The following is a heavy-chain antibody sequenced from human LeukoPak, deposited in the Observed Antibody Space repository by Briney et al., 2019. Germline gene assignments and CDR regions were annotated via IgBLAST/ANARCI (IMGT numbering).Heavy chain of an antibody. Sequence: GGSLRLSCAASGFTVSSNYMSWVRQAPGKGLEWVSVIYSGGSTYYADSVKGRFTISRDNSKNTLYLQMNSLRAEDTAVYYCARVGAHCSGGSCYSEEYFQHWGQGTLVTVSS. CDR2: IYSGGST. D-gene: IGHD2-15*01. CDR1: GFTVSSNY. J-gene: IGHJ1*01. V-gene: IGHV3-66*02. CDR3: ARVGAHCSGGSCYSEEYFQH.